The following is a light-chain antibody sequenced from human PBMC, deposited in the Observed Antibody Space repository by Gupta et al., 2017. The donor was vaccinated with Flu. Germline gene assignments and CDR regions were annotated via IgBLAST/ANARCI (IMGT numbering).Light chain of an antibody. J-gene: IGKJ3*01. CDR1: QSVSSSY. CDR2: GAS. CDR3: QQYGSSPVT. V-gene: IGKV3-20*01. Sequence: EIVLTQSPGTLSLSPGERATLSCRASQSVSSSYLAWYQQKPGQAPRLLIYGASSRATGIPDRFSGSGSGTDFTLTISRLEPEDFAVYYCQQYGSSPVTFGPGPKWISN.